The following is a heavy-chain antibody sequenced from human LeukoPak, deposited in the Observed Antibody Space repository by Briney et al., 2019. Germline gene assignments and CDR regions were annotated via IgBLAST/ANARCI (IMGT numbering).Heavy chain of an antibody. Sequence: SESLSLTCTVSGGSISSSTYYWGWIRQPPGKGLEWTGSIYYSGSTYYNPSLKSRVTISVDKSKTQFSLKLSSVTAADTAVYYCASGVYADPYYYHYYMDVWGKGTTVTVSS. CDR2: IYYSGST. D-gene: IGHD2-8*01. CDR3: ASGVYADPYYYHYYMDV. V-gene: IGHV4-39*01. CDR1: GGSISSSTYY. J-gene: IGHJ6*03.